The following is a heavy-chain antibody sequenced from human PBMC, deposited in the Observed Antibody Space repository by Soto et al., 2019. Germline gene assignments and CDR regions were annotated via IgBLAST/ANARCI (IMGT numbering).Heavy chain of an antibody. J-gene: IGHJ3*02. D-gene: IGHD1-26*01. CDR3: ARRRSGSYFAAFDI. CDR1: GYSFTSYW. Sequence: ESLKISWKGSGYSFTSYWIGWVRQMHGKGLEWMGIIYPGDSDTRYSPSFQGQVTISADKSISTAYLQWSSLKASDTAMYYCARRRSGSYFAAFDIWGQGTMLTVSS. V-gene: IGHV5-51*01. CDR2: IYPGDSDT.